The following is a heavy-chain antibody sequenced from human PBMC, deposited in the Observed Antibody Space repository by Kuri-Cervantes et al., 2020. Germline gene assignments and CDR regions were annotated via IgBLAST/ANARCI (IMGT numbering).Heavy chain of an antibody. CDR3: VRSNSWYFDN. CDR2: ISGSGGST. J-gene: IGHJ4*02. D-gene: IGHD4-23*01. Sequence: GESLKISCAASGFTFSSYAMSWVRQAPGKGLEWVSAISGSGGSTYYADSVKGRFTISRDNSKNTLYLQMNSLRDDDTALYYCVRSNSWYFDNWGQGTPVTVSS. V-gene: IGHV3-23*01. CDR1: GFTFSSYA.